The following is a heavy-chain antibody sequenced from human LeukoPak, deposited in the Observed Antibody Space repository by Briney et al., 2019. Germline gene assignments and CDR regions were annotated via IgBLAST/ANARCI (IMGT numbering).Heavy chain of an antibody. V-gene: IGHV1-69*13. CDR1: GGTFSSYA. Sequence: GASVKVSCKASGGTFSSYAISWVRQAPGQGLEWMGGIIPIFGTANYAQKFQGRVTITADESTSTAYMELSSLRSEDTAVYYCASHSKVPSYYYYYYYMDVWGKGTTVTVSS. CDR2: IIPIFGTA. D-gene: IGHD4-11*01. CDR3: ASHSKVPSYYYYYYYMDV. J-gene: IGHJ6*03.